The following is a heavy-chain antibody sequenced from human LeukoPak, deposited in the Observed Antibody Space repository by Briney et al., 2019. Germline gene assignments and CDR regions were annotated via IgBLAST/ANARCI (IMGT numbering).Heavy chain of an antibody. CDR2: IKQDGSEK. D-gene: IGHD3/OR15-3a*01. J-gene: IGHJ4*02. CDR1: GFTFSIYW. V-gene: IGHV3-7*01. Sequence: PGGSLRLSCVASGFTFSIYWMSWVRQAPGKGLEWVANIKQDGSEKYYVDSVKGRFTISRDNAKNSLYLQMNSLRAEDTAVYYCARGAWTFDYWGQGTLVSVSS. CDR3: ARGAWTFDY.